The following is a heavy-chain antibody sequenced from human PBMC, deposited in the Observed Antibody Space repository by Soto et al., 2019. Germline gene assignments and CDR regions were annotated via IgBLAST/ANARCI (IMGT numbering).Heavy chain of an antibody. CDR1: GFSLNTGGLG. J-gene: IGHJ6*02. Sequence: QITLKESGPTLVKPTQTLTLTCAFSGFSLNTGGLGVGWHRQSPGNALDRLALIYWDGDKHSSPSLQSTLSLTKDTSNDQMVLTMANMDLVHTDTYYYLHSRCGVDCFRSYSSHSYYGMDVWGQGNTVTVSS. V-gene: IGHV2-5*02. D-gene: IGHD2-21*02. CDR2: IYWDGDK. CDR3: LHSRCGVDCFRSYSSHSYYGMDV.